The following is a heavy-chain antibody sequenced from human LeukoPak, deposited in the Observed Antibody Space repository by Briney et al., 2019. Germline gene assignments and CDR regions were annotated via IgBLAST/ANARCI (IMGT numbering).Heavy chain of an antibody. D-gene: IGHD2-2*01. CDR1: GFTFSRYS. CDR2: ITLSNSI. J-gene: IGHJ4*02. CDR3: ARDYPNDCSSRTCPSPFDY. Sequence: PGESLRLSCVASGFTFSRYSMSWVRQAPGKGLGWGSSITLSNSISYADSVRGRFTFSTPNPRTSIFLHMNSLNSEDTAMYYCARDYPNDCSSRTCPSPFDYWGPGILVTVSS. V-gene: IGHV3-21*06.